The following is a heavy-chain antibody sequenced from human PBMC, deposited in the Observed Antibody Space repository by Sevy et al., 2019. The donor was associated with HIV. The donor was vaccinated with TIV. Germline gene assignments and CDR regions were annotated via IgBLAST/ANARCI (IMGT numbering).Heavy chain of an antibody. CDR1: GFTFSSYG. CDR3: AKDRVPESYYYGMDV. CDR2: ISSDGSNK. D-gene: IGHD3-10*01. J-gene: IGHJ6*02. Sequence: GGSLRLSCAASGFTFSSYGMHWVRQAPGKGLEWVAVISSDGSNKYYSDSVKGRFTISRDNSKNTLYLQMNSLRAEDTSVYYCAKDRVPESYYYGMDVWGQGTTVTVSS. V-gene: IGHV3-30*18.